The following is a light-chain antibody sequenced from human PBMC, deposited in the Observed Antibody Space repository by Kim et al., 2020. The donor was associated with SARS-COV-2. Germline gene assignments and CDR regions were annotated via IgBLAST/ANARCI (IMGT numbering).Light chain of an antibody. V-gene: IGKV3-20*01. CDR3: QQYDGSLT. J-gene: IGKJ4*01. CDR1: QSVRSGY. Sequence: SLSPGERATLSCRASQSVRSGYLAWYQQKPGQAPRLLIFGASTRATGIPDRFTGSGSGTDFTLTITRLEPEDFAVFYCQQYDGSLTFGGGTKVDIK. CDR2: GAS.